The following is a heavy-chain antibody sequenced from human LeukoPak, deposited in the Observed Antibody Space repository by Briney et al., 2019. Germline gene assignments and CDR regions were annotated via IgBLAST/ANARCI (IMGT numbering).Heavy chain of an antibody. D-gene: IGHD3-22*01. CDR3: ARKAPYYYDGSGPLGTYYFDY. CDR2: INHSGST. CDR1: GGSFSGYY. J-gene: IGHJ4*02. V-gene: IGHV4-34*01. Sequence: SDTLSLTCAVYGGSFSGYYWSWIRQPPGKGLEWIGEINHSGSTNYNPSLKSRVTISVDTSKNQFSLKLTPVTAADTAVYYCARKAPYYYDGSGPLGTYYFDYWGQGTLVTVSS.